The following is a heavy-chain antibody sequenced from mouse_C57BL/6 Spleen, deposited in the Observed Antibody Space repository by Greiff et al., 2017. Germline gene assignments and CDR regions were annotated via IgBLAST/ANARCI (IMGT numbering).Heavy chain of an antibody. CDR2: INPNNGGT. Sequence: VQLQQSGPELVKPGASVKIPCKASGYTFTDYNMDWVKQSHGKSLEWIGDINPNNGGTIYNQKFKGKATLTVDKSSSTAYMELRSLTSEDTAVYYWARGDYGSSYLMDYGGQGTSVTVAS. D-gene: IGHD1-1*01. CDR3: ARGDYGSSYLMDY. CDR1: GYTFTDYN. J-gene: IGHJ4*01. V-gene: IGHV1-18*01.